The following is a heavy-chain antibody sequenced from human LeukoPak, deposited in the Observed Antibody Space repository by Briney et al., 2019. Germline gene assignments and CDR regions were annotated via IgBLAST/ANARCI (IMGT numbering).Heavy chain of an antibody. D-gene: IGHD3-10*01. J-gene: IGHJ4*02. CDR3: AKYRIFELWFGESSPYYFDS. CDR1: GFTFSSYG. CDR2: ERFDGSDK. Sequence: GGSLRLSCAASGFTFSSYGMHWLRQAPDKGLEGMAFERFDGSDKYYADSVKGRFNISRDNYKNTLYLQMKSLRPEDTAVYNVAKYRIFELWFGESSPYYFDSWGQGTLVTVSS. V-gene: IGHV3-30*02.